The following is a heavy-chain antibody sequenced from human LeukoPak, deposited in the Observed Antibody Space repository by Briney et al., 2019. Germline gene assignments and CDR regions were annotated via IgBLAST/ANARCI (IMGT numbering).Heavy chain of an antibody. CDR1: GGSFSGYY. J-gene: IGHJ5*02. Sequence: SETLSLTCAVYGGSFSGYYWSWIRQPPGKGLEWIGEINHSGSTNYNPSLKSRVTISVDTSKNQFSLKLSSVTAADTVVYYCARGRRTFRWFDPWGQGTLVTVSS. CDR3: ARGRRTFRWFDP. D-gene: IGHD1-14*01. V-gene: IGHV4-34*01. CDR2: INHSGST.